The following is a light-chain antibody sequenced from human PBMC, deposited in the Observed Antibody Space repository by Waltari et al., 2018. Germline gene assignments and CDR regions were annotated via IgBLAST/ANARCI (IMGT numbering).Light chain of an antibody. CDR2: GAS. J-gene: IGKJ2*02. Sequence: IVLTQSPVTLSVSPGERASLSCRASQSVRTNVAWYQQQPGQAPRLLIYGASKRATGIPARFSGTGSGTEFTLTISSLQSEDFAVYFCHHYNDWPPGTFGQGTKLDSK. V-gene: IGKV3-15*01. CDR1: QSVRTN. CDR3: HHYNDWPPGT.